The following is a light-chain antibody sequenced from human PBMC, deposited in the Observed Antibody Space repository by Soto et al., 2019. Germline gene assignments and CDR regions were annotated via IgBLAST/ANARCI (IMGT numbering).Light chain of an antibody. CDR3: SSYTSSSTPYV. J-gene: IGLJ1*01. CDR1: SSDVGGYNY. Sequence: QSALTQPASVPGSPGQSITISCTGTSSDVGGYNYVSWYQQHPGKAPKVMIYEVSNRPSGVPNRFSGSKSGNTASLTISGLQAEDEADYYCSSYTSSSTPYVFGTGTKVTVL. CDR2: EVS. V-gene: IGLV2-14*03.